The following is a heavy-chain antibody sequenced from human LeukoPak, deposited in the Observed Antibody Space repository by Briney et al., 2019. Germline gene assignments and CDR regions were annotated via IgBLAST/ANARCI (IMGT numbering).Heavy chain of an antibody. CDR3: ASWSRYGYVFDY. V-gene: IGHV3-11*01. D-gene: IGHD5-18*01. J-gene: IGHJ4*02. CDR1: GFTFRDYY. Sequence: PGGSLRLSCAASGFTFRDYYMSWIRQALGKGLEWVSYISSSGGTIYYSDSVKGRFTISRDNTKNSLYLQMNSLRAEGTAVYYCASWSRYGYVFDYWGQGTLVTVSS. CDR2: ISSSGGTI.